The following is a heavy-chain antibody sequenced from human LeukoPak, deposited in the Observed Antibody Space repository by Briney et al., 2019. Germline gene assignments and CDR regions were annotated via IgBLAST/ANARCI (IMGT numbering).Heavy chain of an antibody. CDR2: ISSSSSYI. CDR1: GFTFSSYG. V-gene: IGHV3-21*01. D-gene: IGHD5-24*01. Sequence: GGSLRLSCAASGFTFSSYGMHWVRQAPGKGLEWVSSISSSSSYIYYADSVKGRFTISRDNAKNSLYLQMNSLRAEDTAVYYCARDSAGYNKIFDYWGQGTLVTVSS. J-gene: IGHJ4*02. CDR3: ARDSAGYNKIFDY.